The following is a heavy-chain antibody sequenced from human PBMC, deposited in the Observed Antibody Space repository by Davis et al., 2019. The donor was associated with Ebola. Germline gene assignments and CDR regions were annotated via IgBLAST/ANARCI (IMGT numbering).Heavy chain of an antibody. D-gene: IGHD5-12*01. CDR3: ARQYSDIVATILT. V-gene: IGHV4-34*12. J-gene: IGHJ4*02. CDR1: GGSFSGYY. Sequence: MPSETLSLTCAVYGGSFSGYYWSWIRQPPGKGLEWIGEIIHYGSTNYNPSLKSRVTIPVDTSKNQFSLKLSSVTAADTAVYYCARQYSDIVATILTWGQGTLVTVSS. CDR2: IIHYGST.